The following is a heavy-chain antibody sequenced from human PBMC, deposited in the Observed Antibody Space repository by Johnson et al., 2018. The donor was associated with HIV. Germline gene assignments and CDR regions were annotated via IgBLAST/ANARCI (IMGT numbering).Heavy chain of an antibody. J-gene: IGHJ3*02. V-gene: IGHV3-30*04. CDR1: GFTFSSYA. CDR2: ISYDGSNK. Sequence: QMLLVESGGGVVQPGRSLRLSCAASGFTFSSYAMHWVRQAPGKGLEWVAVISYDGSNKYYADSVKGRFTISRDNSKNTLYLQMNSLRTEDTAVYYCARFRDPYYDSSGYSRNDAFDIWGPGTMVTVSA. CDR3: ARFRDPYYDSSGYSRNDAFDI. D-gene: IGHD3-22*01.